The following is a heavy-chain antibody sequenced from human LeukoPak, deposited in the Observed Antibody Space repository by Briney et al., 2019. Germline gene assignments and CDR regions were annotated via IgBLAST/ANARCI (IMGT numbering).Heavy chain of an antibody. V-gene: IGHV4-31*03. J-gene: IGHJ4*02. Sequence: SETLSLTCTVSGDSISTSGYCWRWLRQHPGTGLEWIAYIHYIGNTYYNPSLESRVTISVDTSSNQFSLNVASVTAADTAVYYCARVRDDYFFDYWGQGILVTVSS. D-gene: IGHD3-3*01. CDR1: GDSISTSGYC. CDR3: ARVRDDYFFDY. CDR2: IHYIGNT.